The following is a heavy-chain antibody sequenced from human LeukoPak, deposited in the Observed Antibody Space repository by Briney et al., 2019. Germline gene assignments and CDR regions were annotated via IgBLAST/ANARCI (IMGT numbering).Heavy chain of an antibody. Sequence: PGGSLRLSCAASGFTFSNYGMHWVRQAPGKGLEWVAVMWYDGSNKYYTDSVKGRFTISRDNAKNSLYLQMNSLRAEDTAVYYCARDYTGYFPWGQGTLVIVSS. J-gene: IGHJ5*02. V-gene: IGHV3-33*01. CDR1: GFTFSNYG. CDR3: ARDYTGYFP. D-gene: IGHD3-9*01. CDR2: MWYDGSNK.